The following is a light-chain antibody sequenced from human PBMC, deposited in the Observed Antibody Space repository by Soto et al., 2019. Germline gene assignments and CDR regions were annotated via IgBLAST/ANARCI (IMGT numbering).Light chain of an antibody. CDR2: GGT. V-gene: IGLV2-23*01. CDR1: SSDVGSYNL. J-gene: IGLJ3*02. CDR3: CSYAGNTTWV. Sequence: QSVLTQPASVSGSPGQSITISCTGTSSDVGSYNLVSWYQHHPGKAPKLIIYGGTKRPSGVSNRFSGSKSGNTASLTISGLQTEDEADYYCCSYAGNTTWVFGGGTKLTVL.